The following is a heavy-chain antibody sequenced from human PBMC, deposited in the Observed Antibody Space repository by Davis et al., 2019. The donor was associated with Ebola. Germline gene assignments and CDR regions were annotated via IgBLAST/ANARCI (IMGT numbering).Heavy chain of an antibody. Sequence: LSLTCAASGFTLSNFAMHWVRQAPGKGLAWVAVIWYDGSNEYYADSVKGRFTISRDNSKNTLYLQMNSLRAEDTAVYYCARELEGISTWGQGNLVTVSS. CDR2: IWYDGSNE. CDR1: GFTLSNFA. CDR3: ARELEGIST. J-gene: IGHJ4*02. V-gene: IGHV3-33*01. D-gene: IGHD2-15*01.